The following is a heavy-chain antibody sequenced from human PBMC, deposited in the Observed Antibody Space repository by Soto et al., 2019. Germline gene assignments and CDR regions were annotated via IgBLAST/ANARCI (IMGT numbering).Heavy chain of an antibody. CDR3: ARRSSISLNEIKFDP. V-gene: IGHV1-2*02. Sequence: GASVKVSCKGARYTLTSYNIYWVRQAPGQGLEWMGWIETSTGDTTYAQKFQGRVTMTRDTSVNIAYMELNNLLSDDTAVYYCARRSSISLNEIKFDPWGQGTLLTVSS. CDR2: IETSTGDT. D-gene: IGHD2-2*01. J-gene: IGHJ5*02. CDR1: RYTLTSYN.